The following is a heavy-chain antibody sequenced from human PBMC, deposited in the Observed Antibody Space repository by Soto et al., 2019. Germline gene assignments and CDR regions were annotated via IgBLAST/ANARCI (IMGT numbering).Heavy chain of an antibody. CDR2: IYYSGST. CDR1: GVSISSGGYY. J-gene: IGHJ5*02. D-gene: IGHD2-15*01. CDR3: ARDAGYCSGGSCYSQSNWFDP. V-gene: IGHV4-31*03. Sequence: SETLSLTCTVSGVSISSGGYYWSWIRQHPGKGLEWIGYIYYSGSTYYNPSLKSRVTISVDTSKNQFSLKLSSVTAADTAVYYCARDAGYCSGGSCYSQSNWFDPWGQGTLVTVSS.